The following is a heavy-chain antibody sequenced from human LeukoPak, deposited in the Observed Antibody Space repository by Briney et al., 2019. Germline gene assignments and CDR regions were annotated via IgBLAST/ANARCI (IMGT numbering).Heavy chain of an antibody. CDR2: IDNYGSRT. CDR3: ARDLVVATGPDY. D-gene: IGHD5-12*01. Sequence: PGGSLRLSCAASGFTLSSYWMHWVRQVPGKGLVWVSRIDNYGSRTNYVDSVKGRFTISRDNAKNTLYLQMNSLRAEDTAVYYCARDLVVATGPDYWGQGTLVTVSS. V-gene: IGHV3-74*01. J-gene: IGHJ4*02. CDR1: GFTLSSYW.